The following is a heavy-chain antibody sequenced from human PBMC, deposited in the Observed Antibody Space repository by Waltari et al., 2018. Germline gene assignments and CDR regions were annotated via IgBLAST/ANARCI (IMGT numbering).Heavy chain of an antibody. J-gene: IGHJ4*02. CDR1: CGSISSHY. CDR2: IYYSGST. D-gene: IGHD6-6*01. CDR3: ARDWGSSSGGVDY. V-gene: IGHV4-59*11. Sequence: QVQLQESGPGLVQPSETLSLTCPVPCGSISSHYWSWIRQLPGKGLEWIGYIYYSGSTNYNPSLKSRVTISVDTSKNQFSLKLSSGTAADTAVYYCARDWGSSSGGVDYWGQGTLVTVSS.